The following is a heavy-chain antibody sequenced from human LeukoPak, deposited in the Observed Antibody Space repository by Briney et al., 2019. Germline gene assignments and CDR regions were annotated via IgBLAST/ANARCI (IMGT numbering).Heavy chain of an antibody. Sequence: PSETLSLTCAVSGYSISSGYYWGWIRQPPGKGLEWIGSIYHSGSTYYNPSLKSRVTISVDTSKNQFSLKLISVTAAATAVYYGARRGATIDYGAQGTLATVS. V-gene: IGHV4-38-2*01. D-gene: IGHD1-26*01. CDR3: ARRGATIDY. J-gene: IGHJ4*02. CDR1: GYSISSGYY. CDR2: IYHSGST.